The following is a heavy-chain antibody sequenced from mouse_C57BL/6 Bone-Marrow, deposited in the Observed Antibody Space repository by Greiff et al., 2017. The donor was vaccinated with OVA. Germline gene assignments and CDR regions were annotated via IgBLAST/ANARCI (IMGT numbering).Heavy chain of an antibody. CDR1: GYTFTSYW. Sequence: QVQLKQPGAELVKPGASVKLSCKASGYTFTSYWMHWVKQRPGRGLEWIGRIDPNSGGTKYNEKFKSKATLTVDKPSSTAYMQLSSLTSEDSAVYYCARPPHYYGSSPYYFDYWGQGTTLTVSS. D-gene: IGHD1-1*01. CDR2: IDPNSGGT. CDR3: ARPPHYYGSSPYYFDY. J-gene: IGHJ2*01. V-gene: IGHV1-72*01.